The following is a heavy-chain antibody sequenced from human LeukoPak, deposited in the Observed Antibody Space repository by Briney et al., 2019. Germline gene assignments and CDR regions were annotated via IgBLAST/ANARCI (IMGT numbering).Heavy chain of an antibody. CDR1: GGSFSGYY. Sequence: SETLSLTCAVYGGSFSGYYWSWIRQPPGKGLEWIGEINHSGNTNSNPSLKSRVTISVDTSKNQFSLKLSSVTAADTAVYYCARHGRGWLRSSWFDPWGQGTLVTVSS. J-gene: IGHJ5*02. D-gene: IGHD5-12*01. CDR3: ARHGRGWLRSSWFDP. CDR2: INHSGNT. V-gene: IGHV4-34*01.